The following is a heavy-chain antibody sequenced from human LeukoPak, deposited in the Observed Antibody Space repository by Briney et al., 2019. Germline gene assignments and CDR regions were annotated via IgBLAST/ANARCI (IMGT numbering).Heavy chain of an antibody. CDR3: ARDYKFGAYYYDSSGYYAFDI. CDR2: MNPNSGNT. Sequence: GASVKVSCKASGYTFTSYDINWVRQATGQGLEWMGWMNPNSGNTGYAQKSQGRVTITRNTSISTAYMELSSLRSEDTAVYYCARDYKFGAYYYDSSGYYAFDIWGQGTMVTVSS. J-gene: IGHJ3*02. V-gene: IGHV1-8*03. D-gene: IGHD3-22*01. CDR1: GYTFTSYD.